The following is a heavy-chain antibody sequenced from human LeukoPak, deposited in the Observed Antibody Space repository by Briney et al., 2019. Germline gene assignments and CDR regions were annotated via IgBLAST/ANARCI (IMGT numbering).Heavy chain of an antibody. CDR1: GFTSSNFI. CDR2: ITAGGSA. D-gene: IGHD5-12*01. J-gene: IGHJ4*02. V-gene: IGHV3-23*01. CDR3: AKGGISTSGLGG. Sequence: PGGSLRLSCAASGFTSSNFIMSWVRQAPGKGLEWVSGITAGGSAFYADSVKGRFTVSRDNSKNTQYLQMSSLRAEDTAVFYGAKGGISTSGLGGWGQGTLVTVSS.